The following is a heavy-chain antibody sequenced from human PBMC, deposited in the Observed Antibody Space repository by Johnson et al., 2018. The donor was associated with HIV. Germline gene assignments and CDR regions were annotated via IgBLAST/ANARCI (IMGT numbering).Heavy chain of an antibody. V-gene: IGHV3-66*01. CDR1: GFTVSNYY. CDR3: ARDPYYDFLTGPRDAFDI. J-gene: IGHJ3*02. Sequence: VHLVESGGGLVQPGGSLRLSCAASGFTVSNYYMTWVRQSPGKGLEWVSVIYSGGSTYYADSVKGRFTISRDTSKNTLYLQMNSLRAEDTAVYYCARDPYYDFLTGPRDAFDIWGQGTMVTVSS. CDR2: IYSGGST. D-gene: IGHD3-9*01.